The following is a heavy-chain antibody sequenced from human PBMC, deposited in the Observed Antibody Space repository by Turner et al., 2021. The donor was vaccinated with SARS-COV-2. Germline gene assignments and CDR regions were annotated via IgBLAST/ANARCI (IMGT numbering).Heavy chain of an antibody. CDR2: IYSGGST. CDR1: GFTVSSNY. Sequence: EGQLVESGWGLIQPGGSLSLTRAASGFTVSSNYMSWVRQAPGKGLEWVSVIYSGGSTYYADSVKGRFTISRDNSKNTLYLQMNSLRAEDTAVYYCARGYSSGWYQRGAFDIWGQGTMVTVSS. D-gene: IGHD6-19*01. V-gene: IGHV3-53*01. CDR3: ARGYSSGWYQRGAFDI. J-gene: IGHJ3*02.